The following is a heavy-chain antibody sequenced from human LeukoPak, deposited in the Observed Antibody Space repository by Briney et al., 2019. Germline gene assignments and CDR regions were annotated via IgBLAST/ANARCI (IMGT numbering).Heavy chain of an antibody. Sequence: GGSLRLSCAASGFTFSSYAMRWVRQAPGKGLEWVSAISGSGGSTYYADSVKGRFTISRDNSKNTLYLQMNSLRAEDTAVYYCAKHDYGGNARVYDYWGQGTLVTVSS. J-gene: IGHJ4*02. CDR3: AKHDYGGNARVYDY. CDR1: GFTFSSYA. V-gene: IGHV3-23*01. D-gene: IGHD4-23*01. CDR2: ISGSGGST.